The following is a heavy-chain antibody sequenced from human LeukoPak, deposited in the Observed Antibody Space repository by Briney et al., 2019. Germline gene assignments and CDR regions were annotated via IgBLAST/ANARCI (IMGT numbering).Heavy chain of an antibody. V-gene: IGHV3-7*01. J-gene: IGHJ4*02. Sequence: QTGGSLRLSCAASGFTFSSYWMTWVRQAPGKGLEWVANIKQDGSEKYFVDSVKGRFTISRDNAKNSLYLQMNSLRVDDTAVYYCARSRSVLLITPLGYWGQGTLVTVSS. D-gene: IGHD3-22*01. CDR2: IKQDGSEK. CDR1: GFTFSSYW. CDR3: ARSRSVLLITPLGY.